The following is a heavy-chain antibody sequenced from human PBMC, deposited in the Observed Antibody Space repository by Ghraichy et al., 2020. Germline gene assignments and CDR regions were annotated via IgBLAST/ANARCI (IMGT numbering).Heavy chain of an antibody. V-gene: IGHV1-2*04. D-gene: IGHD6-13*01. CDR3: ARAVGSSSWWPGNAFDI. CDR2: INPNSGGT. Sequence: ASVKVSCKASGYTFTGYYMHWVRQAPGQGLEWMGWINPNSGGTNYAQKFQGWVTMTRDTSISTAYMELSRLRSDDTAVYYCARAVGSSSWWPGNAFDIWGQGTMVTVSS. J-gene: IGHJ3*02. CDR1: GYTFTGYY.